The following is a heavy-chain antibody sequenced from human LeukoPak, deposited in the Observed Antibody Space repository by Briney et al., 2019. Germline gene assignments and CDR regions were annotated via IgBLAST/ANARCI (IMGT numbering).Heavy chain of an antibody. J-gene: IGHJ4*02. Sequence: PSETLSLTCTVSGGSISSSSAYWGWIRQPPGKGLEWIGYIYYSGSTYYNPSLKSRVTISVDTSKNQFSLKLSSVTAADTAVYYCAGQIVGTTSYYFDYWGQGTLVTVSS. D-gene: IGHD1-26*01. CDR2: IYYSGST. CDR1: GGSISSSSAY. V-gene: IGHV4-31*03. CDR3: AGQIVGTTSYYFDY.